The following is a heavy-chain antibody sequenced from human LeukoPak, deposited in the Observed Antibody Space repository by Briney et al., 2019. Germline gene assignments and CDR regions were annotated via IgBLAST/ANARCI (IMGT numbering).Heavy chain of an antibody. J-gene: IGHJ4*02. CDR2: IYHSGGA. V-gene: IGHV4-4*02. D-gene: IGHD3-3*01. CDR1: GASIDSHSW. CDR3: ASMNYDFWSGYYEGQIDY. Sequence: PSGTLSLTCAVSGASIDSHSWWSWVRQPPGKGLEWIGEIYHSGGANYKPSLKSRVTMSVDTSKNHFSLKLSSVTAADTAVYYCASMNYDFWSGYYEGQIDYWGQGTLVTVSS.